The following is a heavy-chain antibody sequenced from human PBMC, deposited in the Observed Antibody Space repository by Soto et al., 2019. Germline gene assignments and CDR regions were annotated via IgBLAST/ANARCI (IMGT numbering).Heavy chain of an antibody. CDR2: ISGSGGST. CDR3: AKPPRPYYGSGSYPLDY. CDR1: GFTFSSYA. Sequence: GGSLRLSCAASGFTFSSYAMSWVRQAPWKGLEWVSAISGSGGSTYYADSMKGRFTISRDNSKNTLYLQMNSLRAEDTAVYYCAKPPRPYYGSGSYPLDYWGQGTLVTVSS. V-gene: IGHV3-23*01. D-gene: IGHD3-10*01. J-gene: IGHJ4*02.